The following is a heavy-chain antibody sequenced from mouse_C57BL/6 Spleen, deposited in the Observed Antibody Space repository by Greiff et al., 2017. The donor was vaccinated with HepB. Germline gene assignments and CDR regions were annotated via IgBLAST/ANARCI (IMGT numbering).Heavy chain of an antibody. D-gene: IGHD4-1*01. Sequence: VQLKESGPVLVKPGASVKMSCKASGYTFTDYYMNWVKQSHGKSLEWIGVINPYNGGTSYNQKFKGKATLTVDKSSSTAYMGLNSLTSEDSAVYYCARRLTGTRAMDYWGQGTSVTVSS. CDR3: ARRLTGTRAMDY. CDR1: GYTFTDYY. V-gene: IGHV1-19*01. J-gene: IGHJ4*01. CDR2: INPYNGGT.